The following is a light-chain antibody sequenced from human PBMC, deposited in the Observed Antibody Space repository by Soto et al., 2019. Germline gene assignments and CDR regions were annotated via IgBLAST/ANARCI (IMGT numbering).Light chain of an antibody. CDR2: GAS. J-gene: IGKJ1*01. Sequence: EIVLTQSPGTLSLSPGERATLSCRASQSVNSAYLAWYQQKPGQAPRLFIYGASSRATGIPDRFSGSGSGTDFTLTISRLEPEDFAVYYCQQYGSSRWTFGQGTKVDIK. V-gene: IGKV3-20*01. CDR1: QSVNSAY. CDR3: QQYGSSRWT.